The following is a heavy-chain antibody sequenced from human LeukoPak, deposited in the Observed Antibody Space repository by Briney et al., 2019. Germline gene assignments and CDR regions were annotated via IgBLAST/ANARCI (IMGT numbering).Heavy chain of an antibody. D-gene: IGHD5-18*01. CDR1: GGSISSSSYY. CDR3: ARDGGHSYGLDY. Sequence: SETLSLTCTVSGGSISSSSYYWGWIRQPPGRGLEWIGSIYYSGSTYYNPSLKSRVTISVDTSKNQFSLKLSSVTAADTAVYYCARDGGHSYGLDYWGQGTLVTVSS. J-gene: IGHJ4*02. CDR2: IYYSGST. V-gene: IGHV4-39*07.